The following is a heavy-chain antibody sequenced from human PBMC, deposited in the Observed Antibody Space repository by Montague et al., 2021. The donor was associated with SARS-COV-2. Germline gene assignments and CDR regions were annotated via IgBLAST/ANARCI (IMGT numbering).Heavy chain of an antibody. CDR2: IYYSGTT. CDR3: ASTTWLRGYFDL. J-gene: IGHJ2*01. CDR1: GGSIRSSSYY. V-gene: IGHV4-39*07. D-gene: IGHD5-12*01. Sequence: SETLSLTCTVSGGSIRSSSYYWGWIRQPPGKGLECIGSIYYSGTTYYKPSLKSRVTISVDTSKNHFSLKLSSVTAADTAVYYCASTTWLRGYFDLWGRGTLVTVSS.